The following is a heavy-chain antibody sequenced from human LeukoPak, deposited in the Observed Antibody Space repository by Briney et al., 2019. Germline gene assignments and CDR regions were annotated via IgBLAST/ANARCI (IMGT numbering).Heavy chain of an antibody. D-gene: IGHD4-23*01. Sequence: SGPTLVNPTQTLTLTCTFSGFSLSTSGVGVGWIRQPPGKALEWLALIYWDDDKRYSPSLKTRLTITKDTSKNQVVLTMTNMDPVDTATYYCARSDYGANSYYFDYWGQGTLVTVSS. V-gene: IGHV2-5*02. CDR1: GFSLSTSGVG. CDR3: ARSDYGANSYYFDY. CDR2: IYWDDDK. J-gene: IGHJ4*02.